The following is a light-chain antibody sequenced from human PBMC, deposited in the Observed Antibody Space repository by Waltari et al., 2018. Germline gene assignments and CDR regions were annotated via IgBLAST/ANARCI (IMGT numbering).Light chain of an antibody. CDR2: TTS. CDR1: QNIETY. Sequence: DIQMTQSPSSLSASIGDRVTITCRASQNIETYLNWYQQKPGNAPKLLIYTTSTLQSGIPSRFRGPVSETDFTLTSISLQPEDFATYYYQRSHSPPRTFDPGTKVDV. J-gene: IGKJ3*01. CDR3: QRSHSPPRT. V-gene: IGKV1-39*01.